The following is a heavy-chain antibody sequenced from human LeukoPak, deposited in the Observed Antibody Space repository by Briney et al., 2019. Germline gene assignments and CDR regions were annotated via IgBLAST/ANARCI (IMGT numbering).Heavy chain of an antibody. V-gene: IGHV3-7*03. CDR3: AGRIAAAGAEYFQH. CDR1: GFTFSSYW. J-gene: IGHJ1*01. Sequence: GGSLRLSCAASGFTFSSYWMSWVRQAPGKGLEWVANIKQDGSEKYYVDSVKGRFTISRDNAKNSLYLQMNSLRAEDTAVYYCAGRIAAAGAEYFQHWGQGTLVTVSS. D-gene: IGHD6-13*01. CDR2: IKQDGSEK.